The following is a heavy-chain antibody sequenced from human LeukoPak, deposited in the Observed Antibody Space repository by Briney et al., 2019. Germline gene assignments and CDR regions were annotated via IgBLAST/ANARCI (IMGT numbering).Heavy chain of an antibody. V-gene: IGHV4-34*01. J-gene: IGHJ6*03. D-gene: IGHD6-6*01. Sequence: PSETLSPTCAVYGGSFSGYYWSWIRQPPGKGLEWIGEINHSGSTNYNPSLKSRVTISVDTSKNQFSLKLSSVTAADTAVYYCARGGAAARPYYYYYMDVWGKGTTVTVSS. CDR2: INHSGST. CDR3: ARGGAAARPYYYYYMDV. CDR1: GGSFSGYY.